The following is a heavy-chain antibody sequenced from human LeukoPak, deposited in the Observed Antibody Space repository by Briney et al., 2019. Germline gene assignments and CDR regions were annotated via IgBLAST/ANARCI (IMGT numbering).Heavy chain of an antibody. CDR2: ISSSSSYI. Sequence: GGSLRVSCVASGFTFSSYSMHWVRQAPGKGLEWVSSISSSSSYIYYADSVKGRFTISRDNAKNSLYLQMNSLRADDTAVYYCASGVPVDPWGQGTLVTVSS. CDR3: ASGVPVDP. J-gene: IGHJ5*02. CDR1: GFTFSSYS. V-gene: IGHV3-21*03. D-gene: IGHD6-6*01.